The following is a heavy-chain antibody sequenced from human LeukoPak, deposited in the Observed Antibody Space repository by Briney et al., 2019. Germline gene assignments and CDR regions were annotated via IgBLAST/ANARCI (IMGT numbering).Heavy chain of an antibody. CDR2: INPNSGGT. CDR1: GGTFSSYA. D-gene: IGHD3-10*01. J-gene: IGHJ4*02. CDR3: ARLLGGYQLLSGVYYGSGSIDY. Sequence: GSSVKVSCKASGGTFSSYAISWVRQAPGQGLEWMGRINPNSGGTNYAQKFQGRVTMTRDTSISTAYMELSRLRSDDTAVYYCARLLGGYQLLSGVYYGSGSIDYWGQGTLVTVSS. V-gene: IGHV1-2*06.